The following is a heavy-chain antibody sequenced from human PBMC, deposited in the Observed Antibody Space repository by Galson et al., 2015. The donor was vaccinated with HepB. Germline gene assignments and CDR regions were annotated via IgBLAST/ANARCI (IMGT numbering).Heavy chain of an antibody. Sequence: SVKVSCKASGYTFTGYYMHWVRQAPGQGLEWMGRINPNSGGTNYAQKFQGRVTMTRDTSISTAYMELSRLRSDDTAVYYCARARRGQQLAPYDYWGQGTLVTVSS. D-gene: IGHD6-13*01. CDR3: ARARRGQQLAPYDY. V-gene: IGHV1-2*06. CDR1: GYTFTGYY. J-gene: IGHJ4*02. CDR2: INPNSGGT.